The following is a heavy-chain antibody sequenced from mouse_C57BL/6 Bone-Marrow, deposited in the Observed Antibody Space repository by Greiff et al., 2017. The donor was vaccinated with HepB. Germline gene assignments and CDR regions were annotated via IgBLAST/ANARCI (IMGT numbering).Heavy chain of an antibody. D-gene: IGHD1-1*01. CDR1: GFTFSDYY. CDR3: ARVTTVDAMDY. CDR2: INYDGSST. V-gene: IGHV5-16*01. J-gene: IGHJ4*01. Sequence: EVKLMESEGGLVQPGRSMKLSCTASGFTFSDYYMAWVRQVPEKGLEWVANINYDGSSTYYLDSLKSRFIISRDNAKNILYLQMSSLKSEDTATYYCARVTTVDAMDYWGQGTSVTVSS.